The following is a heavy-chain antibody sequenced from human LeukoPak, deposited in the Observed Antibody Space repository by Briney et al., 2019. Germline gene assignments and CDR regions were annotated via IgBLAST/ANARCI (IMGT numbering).Heavy chain of an antibody. Sequence: PSETLSLTCTVSGGSITSGGSYWSWIRQHPGKGLEWIGYIYYSGSPYYNPSLKSRVTISIDRSKNQFSLNLNSVTAADTAVYYCARTTDYYDSSGFHLQWFDPWGQGTLVTVSS. CDR1: GGSITSGGSY. D-gene: IGHD3-22*01. CDR2: IYYSGSP. V-gene: IGHV4-31*03. CDR3: ARTTDYYDSSGFHLQWFDP. J-gene: IGHJ5*02.